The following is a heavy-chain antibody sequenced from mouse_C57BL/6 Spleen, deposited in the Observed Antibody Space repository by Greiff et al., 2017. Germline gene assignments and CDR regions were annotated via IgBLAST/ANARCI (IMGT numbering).Heavy chain of an antibody. CDR2: IWRGGST. Sequence: VQGVESGPGLVQPSQSLSITCTVSGFSLTSYGVHWVRQSPGKGLEWLGVIWRGGSTDYNAAFMSRLSITKDNSKSQVFFKMNSLQADDTAIYYCATYGSSPHYYAMDYWGQGTSVTVSS. CDR3: ATYGSSPHYYAMDY. J-gene: IGHJ4*01. CDR1: GFSLTSYG. V-gene: IGHV2-5*01. D-gene: IGHD1-1*01.